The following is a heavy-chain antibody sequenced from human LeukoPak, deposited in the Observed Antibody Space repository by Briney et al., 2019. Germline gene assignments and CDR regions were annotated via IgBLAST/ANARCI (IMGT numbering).Heavy chain of an antibody. CDR3: APEGACSSTSCYSDY. Sequence: ASVKVSCKASGYTFTGYYMHWVRQAPGQGLEWMGWINPNSGGTNYAQKFRGRVTMTRDTSISTAYMELSRLRSDDTAVYYCAPEGACSSTSCYSDYWGQGTLVTVYS. D-gene: IGHD2-2*01. J-gene: IGHJ4*02. V-gene: IGHV1-2*02. CDR1: GYTFTGYY. CDR2: INPNSGGT.